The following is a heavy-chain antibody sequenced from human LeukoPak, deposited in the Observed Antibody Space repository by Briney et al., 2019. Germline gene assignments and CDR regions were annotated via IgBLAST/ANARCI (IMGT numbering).Heavy chain of an antibody. J-gene: IGHJ4*02. CDR2: ISNSGNSI. CDR3: ARVDYGDYFDY. V-gene: IGHV3-21*01. CDR1: GFTFSSYA. Sequence: GGSLRLSCAASGFTFSSYAMNWVRQAPGKGLEWVSSISNSGNSIYYGDPVKGRFTISRDNAKNSLYLQMNSLRAEDTAVYYCARVDYGDYFDYWGQGTLVTVSS. D-gene: IGHD4-17*01.